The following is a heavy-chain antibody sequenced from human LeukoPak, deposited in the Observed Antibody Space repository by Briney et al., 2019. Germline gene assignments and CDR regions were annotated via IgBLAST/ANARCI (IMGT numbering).Heavy chain of an antibody. J-gene: IGHJ4*02. CDR2: ISSSGSTI. D-gene: IGHD2-2*01. Sequence: GGSLRLSCAASGFTFGDYYMSWIRQAPGKGLEWVSYISSSGSTIYYADPVKSRFTISRDNAKNSLYLQMNSLRAEDTAVYYCARESSVVGNDYWGQGTLVTVSS. V-gene: IGHV3-11*01. CDR1: GFTFGDYY. CDR3: ARESSVVGNDY.